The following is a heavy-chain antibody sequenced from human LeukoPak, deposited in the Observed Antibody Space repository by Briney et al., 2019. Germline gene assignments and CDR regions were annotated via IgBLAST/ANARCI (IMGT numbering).Heavy chain of an antibody. J-gene: IGHJ4*02. CDR2: LYSGGSI. D-gene: IGHD6-19*01. CDR3: ARDPHPGIAVAGLDY. CDR1: GFTVSSTY. V-gene: IGHV3-66*01. Sequence: PGGSLRLSCAASGFTVSSTYMTWVRQAPGKGLEWVSILYSGGSIYYADSVKGRFTISRDNSKNTLYLQMNSLRAEDTAVYYCARDPHPGIAVAGLDYWGQGTLVTVSS.